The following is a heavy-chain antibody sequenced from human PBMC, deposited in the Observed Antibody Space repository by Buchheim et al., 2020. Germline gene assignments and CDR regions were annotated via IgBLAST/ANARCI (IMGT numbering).Heavy chain of an antibody. CDR3: ARLRSVTYFDS. V-gene: IGHV4-31*03. CDR1: GASISSGPYY. J-gene: IGHJ4*02. Sequence: QVQLQESGPGLVKPSQTLSVTCTVSGASISSGPYYWAWLRQHPGKGLEYLGYIYFTGSTYYNPSLETRFRISLDPSLQPFSLEVSSVTAADTAVYYCARLRSVTYFDSWGPGTL. D-gene: IGHD4-17*01. CDR2: IYFTGST.